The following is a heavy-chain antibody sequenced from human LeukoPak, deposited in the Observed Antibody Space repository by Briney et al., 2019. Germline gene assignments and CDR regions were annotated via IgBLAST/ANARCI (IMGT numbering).Heavy chain of an antibody. CDR1: GGSFSGYY. Sequence: SETLSLTCAVYGGSFSGYYWSWIRQPPGKGLEWIGEINHSGSTNYNPSLKSRVTISVDTSKNQFSLKLSSVTAADTAVYYCARAGWLQSRFDYWGQGTLVAVSS. V-gene: IGHV4-34*01. CDR2: INHSGST. CDR3: ARAGWLQSRFDY. D-gene: IGHD5-24*01. J-gene: IGHJ4*02.